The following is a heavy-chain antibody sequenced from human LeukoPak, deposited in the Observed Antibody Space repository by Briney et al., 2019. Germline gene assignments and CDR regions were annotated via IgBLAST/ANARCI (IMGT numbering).Heavy chain of an antibody. D-gene: IGHD5-12*01. CDR3: ARHGGYSGYDYVDYFDY. CDR1: GGSISSYY. Sequence: SETLSLTCTVSGGSISSYYWSWIRQPPGKGLEWIGYIYYSGSTNYNPSLKSRVTISVDTSKNQFSLKLSSVTAADTAVYYCARHGGYSGYDYVDYFDYWGQGTLVTVSS. V-gene: IGHV4-59*08. J-gene: IGHJ4*02. CDR2: IYYSGST.